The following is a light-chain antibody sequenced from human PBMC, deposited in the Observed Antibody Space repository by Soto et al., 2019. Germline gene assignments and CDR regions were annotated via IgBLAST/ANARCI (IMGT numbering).Light chain of an antibody. CDR3: QQYHSYPYT. J-gene: IGKJ2*01. CDR1: QGISSY. CDR2: AAS. V-gene: IGKV1-8*01. Sequence: AIRMTQSPSSLSASTGDRVTITCRASQGISSYLAWYQQKPGKAPKLLIYAASTLQSGVPSRFSGSGSGTDFTLTISCLQSEDFATYYCQQYHSYPYTFGQGTKVDIK.